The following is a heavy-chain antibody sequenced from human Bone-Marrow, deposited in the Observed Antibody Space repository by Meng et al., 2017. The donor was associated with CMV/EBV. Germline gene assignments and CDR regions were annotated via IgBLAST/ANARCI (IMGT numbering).Heavy chain of an antibody. CDR3: AERGGGY. CDR2: IHYTGRA. V-gene: IGHV4-59*11. J-gene: IGHJ4*02. D-gene: IGHD1-1*01. Sequence: VQRRQPAPGLVKRSETLSLTCRVACVSISTHYWRWIRQTQGKGLEWMASIHYTGRADYSPSLKSRVTVSVDTSDSQLSLKLSSVTAADTVMYYCAERGGGYWGQGILVTVSS. CDR1: CVSISTHY.